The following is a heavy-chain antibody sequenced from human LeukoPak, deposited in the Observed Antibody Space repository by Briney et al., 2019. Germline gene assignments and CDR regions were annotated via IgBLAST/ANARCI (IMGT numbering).Heavy chain of an antibody. CDR2: ISSSSSYI. V-gene: IGHV3-21*01. D-gene: IGHD6-13*01. CDR3: ARAPGYRNFLDY. CDR1: GFTFSSYW. J-gene: IGHJ4*02. Sequence: GGSLRLSCAASGFTFSSYWMSWVRQAPGKGLEWVSFISSSSSYIYYADSVKGRFTISRDNAKNLLYLQMNSLRAEDTAVSYCARAPGYRNFLDYWGQGTLVTVSS.